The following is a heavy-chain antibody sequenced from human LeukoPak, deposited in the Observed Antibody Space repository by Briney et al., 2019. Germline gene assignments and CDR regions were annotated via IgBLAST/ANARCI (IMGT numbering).Heavy chain of an antibody. CDR1: GFTFSSYS. J-gene: IGHJ5*02. CDR3: ARDRSGWFDP. Sequence: GGSLRLSCAASGFTFSSYSMNWVRQAPGKGLEWVSSISSSSSYIYYADSVKGRFTISGDNAKNSLYLQMNSLRAEDTAVYYCARDRSGWFDPWGQGTLVTVSS. V-gene: IGHV3-21*01. CDR2: ISSSSSYI.